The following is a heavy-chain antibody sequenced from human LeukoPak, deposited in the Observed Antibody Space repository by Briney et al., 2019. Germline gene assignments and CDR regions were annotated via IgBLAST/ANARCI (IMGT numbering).Heavy chain of an antibody. D-gene: IGHD1-26*01. Sequence: PGGSLRLSCAASGFTFDDYGMSWVRQAPGKGLEWVSGINWNGGSTGYADSVKGRFTISRDNAKNSLSLQMNSLRAEDTALYYCAKAFGGSYYNRGFDYWGQGTQVTVSP. CDR3: AKAFGGSYYNRGFDY. J-gene: IGHJ4*02. CDR2: INWNGGST. CDR1: GFTFDDYG. V-gene: IGHV3-20*04.